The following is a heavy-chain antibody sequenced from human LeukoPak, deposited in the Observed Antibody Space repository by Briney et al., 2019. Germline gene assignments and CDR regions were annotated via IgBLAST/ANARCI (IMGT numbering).Heavy chain of an antibody. CDR1: GFTFSSYA. D-gene: IGHD6-19*01. J-gene: IGHJ4*02. CDR2: ISYDGSNK. CDR3: ARGVVAGTNYFDY. Sequence: PGGSLRLSCAASGFTFSSYAMHWVRQAPGKGLEWVAVISYDGSNKYYADSVKGRFTISRDNSKNTLYLQMNSLRAEDTAVYYCARGVVAGTNYFDYWGQGTLVTVSS. V-gene: IGHV3-30*04.